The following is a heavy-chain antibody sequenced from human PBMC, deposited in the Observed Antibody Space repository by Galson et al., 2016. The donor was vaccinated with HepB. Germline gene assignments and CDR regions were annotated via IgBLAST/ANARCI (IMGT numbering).Heavy chain of an antibody. J-gene: IGHJ4*02. CDR3: ANHRG. CDR2: ISGSYYT. Sequence: SLRLSCAASGFPFSSYSMNWVRQAPGKGLEWVSSISGSYYTNYADSVKGRFTISRDNAKNSLYLQMNSLRAEDTAVFYCANHRGWGQGTLVTVSS. CDR1: GFPFSSYS. V-gene: IGHV3-21*04. D-gene: IGHD1-14*01.